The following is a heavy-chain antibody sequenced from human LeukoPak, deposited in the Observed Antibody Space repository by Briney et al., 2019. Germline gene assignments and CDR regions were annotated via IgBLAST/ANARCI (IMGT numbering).Heavy chain of an antibody. V-gene: IGHV3-48*03. Sequence: GGSLRLSCAASGFTFSSFEMNWVRQAPGKGLEWVSYISSSHSTIYYADSVKGRFTISRDNAKNSLYLQMNSLRVEDTAVYYCAREGVMAPYYFDYWGQGTPVTVSS. CDR1: GFTFSSFE. D-gene: IGHD3-16*01. CDR2: ISSSHSTI. J-gene: IGHJ4*02. CDR3: AREGVMAPYYFDY.